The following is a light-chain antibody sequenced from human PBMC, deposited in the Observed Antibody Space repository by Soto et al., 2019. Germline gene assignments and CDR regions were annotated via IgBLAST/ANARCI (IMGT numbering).Light chain of an antibody. CDR3: HHFGSLPET. V-gene: IGKV3-20*01. J-gene: IGKJ1*01. CDR2: SAS. CDR1: QSVARSY. Sequence: EVVLTQSPGTLSLSPGERVTLSCRASQSVARSYLAWCQQKPGRAPRLLFYSASTRATGIPERFCGSGSGTDFTLTISRLEPEDFAVYYCHHFGSLPETFGQGTNVE.